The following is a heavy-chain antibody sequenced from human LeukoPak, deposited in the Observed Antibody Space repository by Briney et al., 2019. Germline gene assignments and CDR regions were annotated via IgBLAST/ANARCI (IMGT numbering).Heavy chain of an antibody. CDR1: GGPISSYY. Sequence: SETLSLNCTGYGGPISSYYWSWIQHPPGKRLQRILHIYYSGSTNYNPSLKSRVTISVDTSKNQFSLKLSSVTAADTAVYYCARVWYFHTLSSSTSLIDYWGQGTLVTVSS. V-gene: IGHV4-59*08. D-gene: IGHD2-2*01. J-gene: IGHJ4*02. CDR2: IYYSGST. CDR3: ARVWYFHTLSSSTSLIDY.